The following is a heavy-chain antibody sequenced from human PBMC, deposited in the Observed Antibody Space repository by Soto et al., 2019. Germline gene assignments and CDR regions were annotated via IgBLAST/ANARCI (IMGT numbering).Heavy chain of an antibody. CDR3: ARDRDIVGASPLAY. D-gene: IGHD1-26*01. J-gene: IGHJ4*02. CDR2: ITTDGGST. V-gene: IGHV3-74*01. CDR1: GFTFRGYW. Sequence: EVQLVESGGGLVQPGGSLRLSCAASGFTFRGYWMNWVRQAPGKGLVWVSHITTDGGSTNYADSVKGRFTISRDNAKDTLYLYMSSLRVDDTAVYYCARDRDIVGASPLAYWGQRTLVTVAS.